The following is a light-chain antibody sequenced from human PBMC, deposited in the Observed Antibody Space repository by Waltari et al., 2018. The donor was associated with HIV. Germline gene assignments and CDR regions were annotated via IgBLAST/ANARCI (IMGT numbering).Light chain of an antibody. V-gene: IGLV1-47*01. CDR3: AAWDDSLSGLYV. CDR1: SSNIGSDY. Sequence: QSVLTQPPSASGTPGQRVTISCSGSSSNIGSDYIYWYQQLPGTAPKLLIYRNNQRPSGVPDRFSASKSGTSASLAISGLRSEDEAHYYCAAWDDSLSGLYVFGTGTKVTVL. CDR2: RNN. J-gene: IGLJ1*01.